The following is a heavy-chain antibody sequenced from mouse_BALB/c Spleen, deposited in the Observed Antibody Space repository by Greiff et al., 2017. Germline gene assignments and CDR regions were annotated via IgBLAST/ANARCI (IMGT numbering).Heavy chain of an antibody. V-gene: IGHV3-8*02. D-gene: IGHD1-1*01. CDR2: ISYSGST. CDR1: GDSITSGY. Sequence: EVKLQESGPSLVKPSQTLSLTCSVTGDSITSGYWNWIRKFPGNKLEYMGYISYSGSTYYNPSLKSRISITRDTSKNQYYLQLNSVTTEDTATYYCARLDTTVGHAMDYWGQGTSVTVSS. J-gene: IGHJ4*01. CDR3: ARLDTTVGHAMDY.